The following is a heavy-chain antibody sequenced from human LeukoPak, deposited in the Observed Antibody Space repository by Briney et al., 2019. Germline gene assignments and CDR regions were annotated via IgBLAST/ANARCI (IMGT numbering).Heavy chain of an antibody. J-gene: IGHJ4*02. Sequence: PGGSLRLSCAASGFTVSSNYMSWVRQAPGKGLEWVLVIYSGGSTYYADSVKGRFTISRDNSKNTLYLQMNSLRAEDTAVYYCARVSYDSRKDDYWGQGTLVTVSS. D-gene: IGHD3-22*01. CDR1: GFTVSSNY. CDR3: ARVSYDSRKDDY. CDR2: IYSGGST. V-gene: IGHV3-66*01.